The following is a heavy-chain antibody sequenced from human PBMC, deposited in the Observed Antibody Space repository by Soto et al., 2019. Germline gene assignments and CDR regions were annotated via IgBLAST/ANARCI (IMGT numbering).Heavy chain of an antibody. CDR1: GYSFTSYW. D-gene: IGHD2-15*01. Sequence: GESLKISCKGSGYSFTSYWIGWVSQMPGKGLEWMGIIYPGDSDTRYSPSFQGQVTISAAKSISTAYLQWSSLKASDTAMYYCARRESSQDGSGGSCYSVVYFQHWGQGTLVTVSS. CDR2: IYPGDSDT. J-gene: IGHJ1*01. CDR3: ARRESSQDGSGGSCYSVVYFQH. V-gene: IGHV5-51*01.